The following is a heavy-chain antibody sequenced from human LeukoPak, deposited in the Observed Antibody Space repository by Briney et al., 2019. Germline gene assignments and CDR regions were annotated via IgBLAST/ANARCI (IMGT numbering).Heavy chain of an antibody. J-gene: IGHJ4*02. CDR1: GFTFSTYE. V-gene: IGHV3-48*03. D-gene: IGHD6-25*01. Sequence: GGSLRLSCAASGFTFSTYEMNWVRQAPGKGLEWVSYIISSGSTKYYADSVKGPFTISRDNAKNSLYLRMNRLKAKDTAIYYCARDGDLTPAVPFDYWGQGTLVTVSS. CDR2: IISSGSTK. CDR3: ARDGDLTPAVPFDY.